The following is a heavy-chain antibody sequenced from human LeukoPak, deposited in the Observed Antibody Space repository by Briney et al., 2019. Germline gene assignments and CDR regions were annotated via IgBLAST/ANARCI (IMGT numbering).Heavy chain of an antibody. D-gene: IGHD5-12*01. CDR2: ISYDGSNK. V-gene: IGHV3-30-3*01. CDR1: GFTFSSYA. Sequence: PGGSLRLSCAASGFTFSSYAMHWVRQAPGKGLEWVAVISYDGSNKYYADSVKGRFTISRDNSKNTLYLQMHSLRAEDTAVYYCARDSYYDSTVWRYYYMDVWGKGTTVTVSS. J-gene: IGHJ6*03. CDR3: ARDSYYDSTVWRYYYMDV.